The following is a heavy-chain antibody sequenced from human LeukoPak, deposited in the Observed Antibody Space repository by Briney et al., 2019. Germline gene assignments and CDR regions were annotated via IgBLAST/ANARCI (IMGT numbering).Heavy chain of an antibody. V-gene: IGHV3-9*01. D-gene: IGHD3-9*01. Sequence: GGSLRLSCAASGFTFDDYAMHWVRQAPGKGLEWVSGISWNSGSIGYADSVKGRFTISRDNAKNPLYLQMNSLRAEDTALYYCAKDKSLTGYPNDAFDIWGQGTMVTVSS. J-gene: IGHJ3*02. CDR3: AKDKSLTGYPNDAFDI. CDR1: GFTFDDYA. CDR2: ISWNSGSI.